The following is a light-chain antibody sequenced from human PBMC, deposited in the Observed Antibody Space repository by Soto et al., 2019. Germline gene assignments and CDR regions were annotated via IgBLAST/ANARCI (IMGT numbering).Light chain of an antibody. Sequence: EIVLTQSPATLSLSPGERAALACRASQSVSSYLAWYQQKPCQAPRRLIYDASKRAPGIPARFTGSGSGTDFTLTISSLEPEDFAVYLCQQRSNWPSTFGGGTKVEI. CDR3: QQRSNWPST. V-gene: IGKV3-11*01. CDR1: QSVSSY. CDR2: DAS. J-gene: IGKJ4*01.